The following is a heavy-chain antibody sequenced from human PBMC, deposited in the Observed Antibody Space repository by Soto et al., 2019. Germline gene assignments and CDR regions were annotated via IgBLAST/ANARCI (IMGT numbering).Heavy chain of an antibody. J-gene: IGHJ5*02. CDR3: AKGPQAGYYDSGTFYSSVP. D-gene: IGHD3-10*01. CDR1: GGSISSYY. CDR2: IYYSGST. V-gene: IGHV4-59*12. Sequence: SETLSLTCTVSGGSISSYYWSWIRQPPGKGLEWIGYIYYSGSTNYNPSLRSRVTISVDTSLQLSSVSAADTAVYYCAKGPQAGYYDSGTFYSSVPWGQGTLVTVSS.